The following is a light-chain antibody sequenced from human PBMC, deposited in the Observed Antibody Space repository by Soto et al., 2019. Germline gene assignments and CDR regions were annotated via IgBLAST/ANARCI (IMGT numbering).Light chain of an antibody. V-gene: IGKV3-15*01. CDR2: GAS. J-gene: IGKJ1*01. Sequence: EIVMTQSPATLSLSPGERAALSCRASQSVTTNLAWYRQKPGQAPRLLIYGASTRATDIPARFSGSGSGTEFTLTISSLQSEDFAVYYCQQYGSSPPTFGQGTKVEIK. CDR3: QQYGSSPPT. CDR1: QSVTTN.